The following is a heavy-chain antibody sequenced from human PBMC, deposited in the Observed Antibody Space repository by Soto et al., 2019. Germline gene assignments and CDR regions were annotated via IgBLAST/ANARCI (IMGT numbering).Heavy chain of an antibody. CDR3: ARNSGYDSLTYDY. CDR1: GYTFTGYY. V-gene: IGHV1-2*04. J-gene: IGHJ4*02. CDR2: INPNSGGT. D-gene: IGHD5-12*01. Sequence: VKVSCKASGYTFTGYYMHWVRQAPGQGLEWMGWINPNSGGTNYAQKFQGWVTMTRDTSISTAYMELSRLRSDDTAVYYCARNSGYDSLTYDYWGQGTLVTVSS.